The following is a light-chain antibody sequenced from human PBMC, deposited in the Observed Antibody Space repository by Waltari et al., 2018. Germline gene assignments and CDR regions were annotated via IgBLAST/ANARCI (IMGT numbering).Light chain of an antibody. J-gene: IGKJ1*01. Sequence: IMLTQSPDTLSLSPGERATLSCRASQSIGTFLVWYQQKPGQAPRLLIYAASTRATGIPDRCRGSGSGTDFSLIISRLEPEDFAVYYCQHYVRLPVTFGQGTKGEIK. CDR2: AAS. CDR1: QSIGTF. V-gene: IGKV3-20*01. CDR3: QHYVRLPVT.